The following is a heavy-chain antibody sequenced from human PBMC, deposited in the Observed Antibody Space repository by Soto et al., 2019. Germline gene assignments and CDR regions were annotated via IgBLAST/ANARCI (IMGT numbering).Heavy chain of an antibody. CDR2: ISSGGSDV. CDR1: GFTFSSYT. J-gene: IGHJ4*02. CDR3: ARGRDNPTDY. Sequence: EVQLVESGGGQVKPGGSLRLSCAASGFTFSSYTIHWVRQAPGKGLEWVSSISSGGSDVYYADSVKGRFTISRDNAKNSLYLQMNSLRAEDTAVYYCARGRDNPTDYWGQGTLVTVSS. V-gene: IGHV3-21*01. D-gene: IGHD1-1*01.